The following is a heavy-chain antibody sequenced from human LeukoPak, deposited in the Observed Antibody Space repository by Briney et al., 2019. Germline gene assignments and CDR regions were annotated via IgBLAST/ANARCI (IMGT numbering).Heavy chain of an antibody. D-gene: IGHD3-16*01. J-gene: IGHJ4*02. Sequence: GGSLRLSCAASGFTFSSYAMSWVRQAPGNGLEWVSAISGSGGSTYYADSVKGRFTISRDNSKNTLYLQMNSLRAEDTAVYYCAKLGARLESVYWGQGTLVTVSS. V-gene: IGHV3-23*01. CDR2: ISGSGGST. CDR1: GFTFSSYA. CDR3: AKLGARLESVY.